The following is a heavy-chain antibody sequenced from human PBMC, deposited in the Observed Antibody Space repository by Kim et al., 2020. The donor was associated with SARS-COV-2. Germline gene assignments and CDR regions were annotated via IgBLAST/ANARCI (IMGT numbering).Heavy chain of an antibody. Sequence: EGSLRLSCAASGFTFSSYSMNWVRQAPGKGLEWVSYISSSSSTIYYADSVKGRFTISRDNAKNSLYLQMNSLRAEDTAVYYCVAGGTTFYYYGMDVWGQGTTVTVSS. V-gene: IGHV3-48*04. J-gene: IGHJ6*02. D-gene: IGHD1-1*01. CDR2: ISSSSSTI. CDR1: GFTFSSYS. CDR3: VAGGTTFYYYGMDV.